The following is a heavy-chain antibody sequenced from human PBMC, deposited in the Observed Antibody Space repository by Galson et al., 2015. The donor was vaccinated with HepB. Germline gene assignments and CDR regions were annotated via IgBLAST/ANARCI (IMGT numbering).Heavy chain of an antibody. CDR3: ATGLYDSSGYHSLHYFDY. CDR1: GYTLTELS. Sequence: SCKVSGYTLTELSMHWVRQAPGKGLEWMGGFDPEDGETIYAQKFQGRVTMTEDTSTDTAYMELSSLRSEDTAVYYCATGLYDSSGYHSLHYFDYWGQGTLVTVSS. V-gene: IGHV1-24*01. J-gene: IGHJ4*02. D-gene: IGHD3-22*01. CDR2: FDPEDGET.